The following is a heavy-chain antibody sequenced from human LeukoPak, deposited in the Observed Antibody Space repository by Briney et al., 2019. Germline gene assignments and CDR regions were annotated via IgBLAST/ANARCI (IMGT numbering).Heavy chain of an antibody. CDR3: ARAPTTVVTYYFDY. D-gene: IGHD4-23*01. J-gene: IGHJ4*02. CDR1: GFTFSNYG. Sequence: GGSLRLSCAASGFTFSNYGMNWDRQAPGKGLEWVSALSSSGGSTYYADSVKGRFTISRDDSKNTLYLQMNSLRAEDTAVYYCARAPTTVVTYYFDYWGQGTLVTVSS. CDR2: LSSSGGST. V-gene: IGHV3-23*01.